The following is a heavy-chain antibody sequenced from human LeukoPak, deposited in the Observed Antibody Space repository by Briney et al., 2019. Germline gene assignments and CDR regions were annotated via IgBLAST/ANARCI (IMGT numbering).Heavy chain of an antibody. CDR1: GGSFSGYY. CDR3: ARALTEYSSYFYYYCGMDI. V-gene: IGHV4-34*01. CDR2: FNHSGST. J-gene: IGHJ6*02. Sequence: PSDTLSLTCAVCGGSFSGYYWSGIRQPPEMGLEWIGEFNHSGSTNYNRSLKSRVTISVDTSKNEFSLRLNSVTAADTAVYYCARALTEYSSYFYYYCGMDIWGQGTTVTVSS. D-gene: IGHD6-6*01.